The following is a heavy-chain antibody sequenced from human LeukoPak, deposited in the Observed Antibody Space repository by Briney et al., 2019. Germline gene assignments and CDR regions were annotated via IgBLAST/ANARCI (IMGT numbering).Heavy chain of an antibody. Sequence: QAGGSLRLSCAASGFTFNNYNMHWVRQAPGKGLEWVAVISYDGSNKYYADSVKGRFTISRDNSKNTLYLQMNSLRAEDTAVYYCAKRRGYLDYWGQGTLVTVSS. J-gene: IGHJ4*02. V-gene: IGHV3-30*18. CDR3: AKRRGYLDY. CDR1: GFTFNNYN. CDR2: ISYDGSNK. D-gene: IGHD3-22*01.